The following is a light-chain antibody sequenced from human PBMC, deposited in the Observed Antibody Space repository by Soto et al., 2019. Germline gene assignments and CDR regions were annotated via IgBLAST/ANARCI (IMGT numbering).Light chain of an antibody. J-gene: IGKJ1*01. CDR3: QQYNNWPRGT. V-gene: IGKV3-15*01. Sequence: EMVMTQSPATLSVSPGGRATLSCRASQSVTTNLAWYQHKPDQAPRLLIYGASTRAPDVPARFSGSGSGTEFTLTIRSLQSEDFAVYYCQQYNNWPRGTFGQGTKVEIK. CDR1: QSVTTN. CDR2: GAS.